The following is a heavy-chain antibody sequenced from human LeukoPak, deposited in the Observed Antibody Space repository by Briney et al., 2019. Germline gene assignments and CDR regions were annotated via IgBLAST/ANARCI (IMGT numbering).Heavy chain of an antibody. V-gene: IGHV4-59*01. CDR3: ARAGIAAAGTRFDP. Sequence: SETLSLTCTVSGGSISSYYWSWIRQPPGKGLEWIGYIYYSGSTNYNPSLKSRVTISVDTSKNQFSLKLSSVTAADTAVYHCARAGIAAAGTRFDPWGQGTLVTVSS. J-gene: IGHJ5*02. D-gene: IGHD6-13*01. CDR1: GGSISSYY. CDR2: IYYSGST.